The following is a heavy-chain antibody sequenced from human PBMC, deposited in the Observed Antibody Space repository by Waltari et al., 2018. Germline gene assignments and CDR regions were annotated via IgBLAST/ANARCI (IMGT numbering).Heavy chain of an antibody. CDR3: ARRGVAAAGTDYYGMDV. CDR2: INHSGST. J-gene: IGHJ6*02. Sequence: QVQLQQWGAGLLKPSETLSLTCAVYGGSFSGYYWSWIRQPPGKGLEWIGEINHSGSTNYNPYLKSRVTISVDTSKNQFSLKLSSVTAADTAVYYCARRGVAAAGTDYYGMDVWGQGTTVTVSS. D-gene: IGHD6-13*01. V-gene: IGHV4-34*01. CDR1: GGSFSGYY.